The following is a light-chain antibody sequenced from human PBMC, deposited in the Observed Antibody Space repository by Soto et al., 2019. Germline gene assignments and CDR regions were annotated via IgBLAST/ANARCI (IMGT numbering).Light chain of an antibody. CDR3: QQYNIYYT. CDR1: QSINNW. V-gene: IGKV1-5*01. CDR2: DAS. Sequence: DIPIAQYPSTLSASVGDRVTITFRASQSINNWLAWYQQKPGKAPQLLIYDASSLESGVPPRFSGSGSGTEFTLTISSLQPDDFATYYCQQYNIYYTFGQGTKVDIK. J-gene: IGKJ2*01.